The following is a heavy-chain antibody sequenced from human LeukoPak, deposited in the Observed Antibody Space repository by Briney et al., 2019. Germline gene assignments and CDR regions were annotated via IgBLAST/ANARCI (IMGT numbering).Heavy chain of an antibody. CDR1: GDSVNSGAYY. D-gene: IGHD1-26*01. Sequence: PSETLSLTCTVSGDSVNSGAYYWSWLRQPAGKEPEWIGRIYPLETTNYNPSLKSRVAISVDTSKNQFSLKLSSVTAADTAVYYCARSVRWELLPDPYFQHWGQGTLVTVSS. CDR3: ARSVRWELLPDPYFQH. CDR2: IYPLETT. V-gene: IGHV4-61*10. J-gene: IGHJ1*01.